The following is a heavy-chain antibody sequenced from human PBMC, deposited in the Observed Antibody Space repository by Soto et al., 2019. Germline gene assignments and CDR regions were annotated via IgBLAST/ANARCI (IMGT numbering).Heavy chain of an antibody. J-gene: IGHJ4*02. CDR2: ITQAGSEK. D-gene: IGHD3-22*01. Sequence: GSLRLSCAASGFTFSDYWMTWVRQAPGKGLEWVANITQAGSEKYYVDSVKGRFTISTDSAKNSLYLQMNSLRAEDTAVYYCARGYYYDSSGYPDYWGQGTLVTVSS. CDR1: GFTFSDYW. V-gene: IGHV3-7*03. CDR3: ARGYYYDSSGYPDY.